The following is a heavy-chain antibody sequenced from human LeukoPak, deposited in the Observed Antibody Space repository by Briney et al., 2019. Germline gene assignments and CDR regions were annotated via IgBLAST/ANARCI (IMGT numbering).Heavy chain of an antibody. J-gene: IGHJ6*02. CDR3: ARGYGSGSYYNPYYYYYGMDV. CDR1: GGSISSGDFH. Sequence: SETLSLTCIVSGGSISSGDFHWSWVRQPPGKGLEWIGYIYYTGRTYYNPPLKSRVTISVDTSKNQFSLKLSSVTAADTAVYYCARGYGSGSYYNPYYYYYGMDVWGQGTTVTVSS. CDR2: IYYTGRT. V-gene: IGHV4-30-4*02. D-gene: IGHD3-10*01.